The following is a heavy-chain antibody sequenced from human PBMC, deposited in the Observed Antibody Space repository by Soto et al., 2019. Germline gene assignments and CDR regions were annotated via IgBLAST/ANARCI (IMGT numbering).Heavy chain of an antibody. D-gene: IGHD3-22*01. CDR2: IYYSGST. CDR1: GGSISSYY. Sequence: SETLSLTCTVSGGSISSYYWSWIRQPPGKGLEWIGYIYYSGSTNYNPSLKSRVTISVDTSKNQFSLKLSSVTAADTAVYYCARVEDYYDSSGYYYFDYWGQGTLVTVS. V-gene: IGHV4-59*01. CDR3: ARVEDYYDSSGYYYFDY. J-gene: IGHJ4*02.